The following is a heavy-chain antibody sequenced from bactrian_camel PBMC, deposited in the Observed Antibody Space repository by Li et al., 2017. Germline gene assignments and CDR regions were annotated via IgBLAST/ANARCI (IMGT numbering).Heavy chain of an antibody. CDR1: ETRYC. CDR2: MDSLGRT. D-gene: IGHD6*01. CDR3: AGEQYGGCRASAAFGV. J-gene: IGHJ6*01. V-gene: IGHV3S53*01. Sequence: QVQLVESGGGSVQPGESLRLTCTFSETRYCMGWFRQPPGKDREGVAVMDSLGRTKYADSVKGRFTISKGNKKTILYLEMHNLKPEDTAVYYCAGEQYGGCRASAAFGVWGQGTQVTVS.